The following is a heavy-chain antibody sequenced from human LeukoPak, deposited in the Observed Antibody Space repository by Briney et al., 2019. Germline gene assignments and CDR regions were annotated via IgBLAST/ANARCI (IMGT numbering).Heavy chain of an antibody. CDR1: GGTFSSYA. D-gene: IGHD3-3*01. Sequence: GASVKVSCKASGGTFSSYAISWVRQAPGQGLEWMGGIIPIFGTANYAQKFQGRVTITADKSTSTAYMELSSLRSEDTAVYYCARAVWDYDFWSGYPYYFDYWGQGTLVTVSS. CDR3: ARAVWDYDFWSGYPYYFDY. V-gene: IGHV1-69*06. J-gene: IGHJ4*02. CDR2: IIPIFGTA.